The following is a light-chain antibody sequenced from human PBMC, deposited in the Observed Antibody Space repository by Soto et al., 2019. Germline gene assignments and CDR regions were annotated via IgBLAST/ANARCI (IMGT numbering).Light chain of an antibody. CDR3: QQYGSSGT. CDR1: QSVSNN. V-gene: IGKV3-15*01. J-gene: IGKJ1*01. Sequence: EIVMTQSPATLSESPGERATLSCMASQSVSNNLAWYQQKPGQAPRLLIYGASTRATGIPVRFSGSGSGTEFTLTISSLQSEDFAVYYCQQYGSSGTFGQGTKVEIK. CDR2: GAS.